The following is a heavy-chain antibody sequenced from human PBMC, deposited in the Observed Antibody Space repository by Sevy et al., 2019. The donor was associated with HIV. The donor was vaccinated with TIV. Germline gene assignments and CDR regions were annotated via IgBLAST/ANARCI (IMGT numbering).Heavy chain of an antibody. CDR1: GYSLTGLS. CDR3: ATTKDYYESSGCPFDY. CDR2: FDPEDGEI. V-gene: IGHV1-24*01. D-gene: IGHD3-22*01. Sequence: ASVKVSCKVSGYSLTGLSMHWVRQAPGKGLEWMGSFDPEDGEIIYAQKLEGRVTMTEDTPADTAYMELNSLRFEDTAVYYCATTKDYYESSGCPFDYWGQGTLVTVSS. J-gene: IGHJ4*02.